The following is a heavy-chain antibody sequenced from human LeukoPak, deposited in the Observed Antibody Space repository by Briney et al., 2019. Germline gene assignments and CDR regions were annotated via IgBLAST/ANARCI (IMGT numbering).Heavy chain of an antibody. CDR2: ISSSSSYI. CDR3: ARERHGSYPY. J-gene: IGHJ4*02. V-gene: IGHV3-21*01. D-gene: IGHD1-26*01. CDR1: GFTFSSYS. Sequence: GGSLRLSCVASGFTFSSYSMNWVRQAPGKGLEWVSSISSSSSYIYYADSVKGRFTTSRDNAKNSLYLQMNSLRAEDTAVYYCARERHGSYPYWGQGTLVTVSS.